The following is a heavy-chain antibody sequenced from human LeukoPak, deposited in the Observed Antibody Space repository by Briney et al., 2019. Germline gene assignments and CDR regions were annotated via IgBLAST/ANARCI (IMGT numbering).Heavy chain of an antibody. CDR3: ARRLKNSNGWTFDY. D-gene: IGHD6-19*01. J-gene: IGHJ4*02. CDR1: GYSFTFYW. V-gene: IGHV5-51*01. Sequence: GESLKISCXGSGYSFTFYWIGWVRQMPGKGLEWMGIIYPGDSDTTYSPSFQGQVTISADRSINTAYLHWSSLEASDTAIYYCARRLKNSNGWTFDYWGQGTLVTVSS. CDR2: IYPGDSDT.